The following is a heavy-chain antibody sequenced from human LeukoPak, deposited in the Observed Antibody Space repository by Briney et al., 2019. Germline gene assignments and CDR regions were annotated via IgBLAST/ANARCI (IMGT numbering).Heavy chain of an antibody. Sequence: PGGSLRLSCAASGFTFNTFTMNWVRQAPGKGLEWVSAINRGGDGTYYADFVQGRFTISRDNSENTLYLQMNSLRPEDTATYYCAKGTERYREVSSFDSWGQGIQVTVSS. CDR1: GFTFNTFT. V-gene: IGHV3-23*01. D-gene: IGHD3-10*01. CDR2: INRGGDGT. CDR3: AKGTERYREVSSFDS. J-gene: IGHJ4*02.